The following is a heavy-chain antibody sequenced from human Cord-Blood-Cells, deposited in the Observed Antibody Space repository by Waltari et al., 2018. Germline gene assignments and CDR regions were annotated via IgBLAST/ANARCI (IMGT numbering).Heavy chain of an antibody. V-gene: IGHV3-30*04. CDR1: GFTFSSYA. D-gene: IGHD6-13*01. J-gene: IGHJ4*02. Sequence: QVQLVESGGGVVQPGRSLRLSCAASGFTFSSYAMHWVRQAPGKGMEWVAVKSYDESNKYSADSVKGRFTISRDNSKNTLYLQMNSLRAEDTAVYYCVVGLKAAGKDYWGQGTLVTVSS. CDR2: KSYDESNK. CDR3: VVGLKAAGKDY.